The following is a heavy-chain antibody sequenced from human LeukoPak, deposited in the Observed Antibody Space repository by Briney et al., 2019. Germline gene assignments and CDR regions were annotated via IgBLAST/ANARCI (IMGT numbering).Heavy chain of an antibody. CDR1: GFTFSSYG. CDR3: AKDRLNYYDSSGYHY. Sequence: GGSLRLSCAASGFTFSSYGMHWVRQAPGKGLEWVAVISYDGSNKYYADSVKGRFTISRDNSKNTLYLQMNSPRAEDTAVYYCAKDRLNYYDSSGYHYWGQGTLVTVSS. D-gene: IGHD3-22*01. CDR2: ISYDGSNK. V-gene: IGHV3-30*18. J-gene: IGHJ4*02.